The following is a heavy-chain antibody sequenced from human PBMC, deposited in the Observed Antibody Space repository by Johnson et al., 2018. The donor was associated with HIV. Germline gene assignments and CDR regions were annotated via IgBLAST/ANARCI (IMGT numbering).Heavy chain of an antibody. CDR2: IRHDGSNK. CDR3: AKDLGWFIGFDI. J-gene: IGHJ3*02. V-gene: IGHV3-30*02. D-gene: IGHD3-3*01. Sequence: QVQLVESGGGVVQPGGSLRLSCAASGFTFSNYGMHWVRQAPGKGLEWVAFIRHDGSNKYYADSVKGRFTISRDNSKNTLYLQMNSLRAEDTAVYYCAKDLGWFIGFDIWGPGTMVTVSS. CDR1: GFTFSNYG.